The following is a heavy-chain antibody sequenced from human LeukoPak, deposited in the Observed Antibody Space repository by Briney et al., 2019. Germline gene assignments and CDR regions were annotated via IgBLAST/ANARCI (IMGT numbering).Heavy chain of an antibody. V-gene: IGHV4-61*02. D-gene: IGHD3-3*01. Sequence: PSETLSLTCTVSGGSISSGSYYWSWIRQPAGKGLEWIGRIYTSGSTNYNPSLKSRVTISVDTSKNQFSLKLSSVTAADTAVYYCARGRFLEYAMDVWAKGPRSPSP. CDR3: ARGRFLEYAMDV. CDR1: GGSISSGSYY. CDR2: IYTSGST. J-gene: IGHJ6*03.